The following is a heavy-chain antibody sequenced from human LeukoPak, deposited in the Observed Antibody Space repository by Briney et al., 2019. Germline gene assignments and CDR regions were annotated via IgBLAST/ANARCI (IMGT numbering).Heavy chain of an antibody. CDR1: GFTFSTYA. CDR3: AKDGSSWYFGKFDP. CDR2: ISGSGGST. J-gene: IGHJ5*02. Sequence: PGGSLRLSCAASGFTFSTYAMTWLRQAPGKGLEWVSAISGSGGSTYYADSVKGRFTISRDNSKNTLYLQMNSLRAEDTAVYYCAKDGSSWYFGKFDPWGQGTLVTVSS. V-gene: IGHV3-23*01. D-gene: IGHD6-13*01.